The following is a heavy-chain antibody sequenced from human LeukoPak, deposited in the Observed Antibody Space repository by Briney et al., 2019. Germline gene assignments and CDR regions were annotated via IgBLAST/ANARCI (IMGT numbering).Heavy chain of an antibody. CDR2: ISAYNGNT. D-gene: IGHD2-2*01. CDR3: AKSAVVVPAAVDY. CDR1: GYTFTSYG. J-gene: IGHJ4*02. V-gene: IGHV1-18*01. Sequence: GASVKVSCKASGYTFTSYGISWVRQAPGQGLEWMGWISAYNGNTNYAQKLQGRVTMTTDTSTSTAYMELRSLRAEDTAVYYCAKSAVVVPAAVDYWGQGTLVTVSS.